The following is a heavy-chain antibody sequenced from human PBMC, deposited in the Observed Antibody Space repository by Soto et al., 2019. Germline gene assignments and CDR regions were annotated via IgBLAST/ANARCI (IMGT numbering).Heavy chain of an antibody. Sequence: RRLSCAASGLTFSSYGMHWVRQAPGKGLEWVAVISYDGSNKYYADSVKGRFTISRDNSKNTLYLQMNSLRAEDTAVYYCAKDLWFGELLEDFPHPSFDYWGQGTMVTVSS. CDR3: AKDLWFGELLEDFPHPSFDY. CDR2: ISYDGSNK. CDR1: GLTFSSYG. D-gene: IGHD3-10*01. J-gene: IGHJ4*02. V-gene: IGHV3-30*18.